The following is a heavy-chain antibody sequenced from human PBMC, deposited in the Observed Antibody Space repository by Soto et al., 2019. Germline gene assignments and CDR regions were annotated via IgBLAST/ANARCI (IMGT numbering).Heavy chain of an antibody. Sequence: SETLSLTCTVSGGSVSGYYWSWIRQSPGKGLEWPGYIFYRGTTKYSPSVKGRVTISVDTSRNQFSLNLSSVTAADTAVYYCTRHAIIPKLQYGMDVWGQGTMVTVSS. CDR3: TRHAIIPKLQYGMDV. CDR2: IFYRGTT. V-gene: IGHV4-59*02. D-gene: IGHD3-22*01. J-gene: IGHJ6*02. CDR1: GGSVSGYY.